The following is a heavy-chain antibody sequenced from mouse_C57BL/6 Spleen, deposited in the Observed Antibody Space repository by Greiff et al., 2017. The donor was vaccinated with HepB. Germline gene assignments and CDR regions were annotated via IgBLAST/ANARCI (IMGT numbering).Heavy chain of an antibody. D-gene: IGHD4-1*01. CDR3: ARVNWGRYYFDY. J-gene: IGHJ2*01. V-gene: IGHV5-16*01. Sequence: EVKVVESEGGLVQPGSSMKLSCTASGFTFSDYYMAWVRQVPEKGLEWVANINYDGSSTYYLDSLKSRFIISRDNAKNILYLQMSSLKSEDTATYYCARVNWGRYYFDYWGQGTTLTVSS. CDR1: GFTFSDYY. CDR2: INYDGSST.